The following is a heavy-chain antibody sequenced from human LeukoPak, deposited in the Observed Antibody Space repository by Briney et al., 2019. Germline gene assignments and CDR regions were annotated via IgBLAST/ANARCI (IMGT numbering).Heavy chain of an antibody. J-gene: IGHJ4*02. CDR1: SGSISSYH. Sequence: SETLSLTCTVSSGSISSYHWGWIRQPPGKGLEWIGEINHSGSTNYNPSLKSRVTISVDTSKNQFSLKLSSVTAADTAVYYCARVSPDYWGQGTLVTVSS. V-gene: IGHV4-34*01. CDR3: ARVSPDY. CDR2: INHSGST.